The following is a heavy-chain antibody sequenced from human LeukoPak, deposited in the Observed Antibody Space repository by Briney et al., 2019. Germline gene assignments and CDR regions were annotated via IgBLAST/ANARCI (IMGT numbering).Heavy chain of an antibody. CDR3: ARDQCFSGYCHVFDS. V-gene: IGHV3-30*02. J-gene: IGHJ3*01. CDR2: IRYDGSNK. CDR1: GFTFSSYG. D-gene: IGHD3-22*01. Sequence: PGGSLRLSCAASGFTFSSYGMHWVRQAPGKGLEWVAFIRYDGSNKYYAGSVKGRFTISRDNAKNTLYLQMTSLRAEDTAVYYCARDQCFSGYCHVFDSWGRGTMVTVSS.